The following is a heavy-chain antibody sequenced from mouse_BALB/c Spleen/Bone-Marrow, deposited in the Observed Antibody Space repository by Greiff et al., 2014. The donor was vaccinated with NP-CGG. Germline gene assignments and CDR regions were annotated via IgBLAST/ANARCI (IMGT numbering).Heavy chain of an antibody. CDR3: AKYGGLRYAMDY. Sequence: EVQVVESGAELVKPGASVKLSCTASGFNIKDTYMHWVKQRPEQGLEWIGRIDPANGNTKYDPKFQGKATITADTSSNTAYLQLSSLTSEDTAVYYCAKYGGLRYAMDYWGQGTSVTVS. V-gene: IGHV14-3*02. CDR2: IDPANGNT. J-gene: IGHJ4*01. D-gene: IGHD2-4*01. CDR1: GFNIKDTY.